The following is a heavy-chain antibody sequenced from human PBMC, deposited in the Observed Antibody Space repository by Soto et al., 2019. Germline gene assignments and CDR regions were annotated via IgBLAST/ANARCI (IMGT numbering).Heavy chain of an antibody. D-gene: IGHD1-20*01. Sequence: QVQLVQTGAEVKKPGASVKVSCKASGYTFTGYYMHWVRQAPGQGLEGMGWINPNSGGTNYAQKFQGWVTMTRDTSISTAYMELIRLRSDDTAVYYCARDLNSWNYFDYWGQGTLVTVSS. J-gene: IGHJ4*02. CDR2: INPNSGGT. CDR3: ARDLNSWNYFDY. V-gene: IGHV1-2*04. CDR1: GYTFTGYY.